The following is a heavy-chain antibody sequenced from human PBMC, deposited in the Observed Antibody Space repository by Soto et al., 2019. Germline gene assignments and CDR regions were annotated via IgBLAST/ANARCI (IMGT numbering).Heavy chain of an antibody. CDR3: GRDCRYACDY. Sequence: GGSLRLSCAASGFTFNSYGIHWVRQAPGKGLEWVAVISHDGSKTNYADSVKGRVTISRDNSKDTVYLQMTSLRAEDTAIYYCGRDCRYACDYWGQGTLVTVSS. D-gene: IGHD2-2*01. J-gene: IGHJ4*02. CDR2: ISHDGSKT. CDR1: GFTFNSYG. V-gene: IGHV3-30*03.